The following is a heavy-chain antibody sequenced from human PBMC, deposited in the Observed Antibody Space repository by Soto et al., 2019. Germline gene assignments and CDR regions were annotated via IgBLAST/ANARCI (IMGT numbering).Heavy chain of an antibody. CDR1: GGSISSGGYS. CDR2: IYHSGST. CDR3: ARGGGSYYFDY. Sequence: LSLTCAVSGGSISSGGYSWSWIRQPPGKGLEWIGYIYHSGSTYYNPSLKSRVTISVDRSKNQFSLKLSSVTAADTAVYYCARGGGSYYFDYWGQGTTVTVSS. J-gene: IGHJ4*03. D-gene: IGHD1-26*01. V-gene: IGHV4-30-2*01.